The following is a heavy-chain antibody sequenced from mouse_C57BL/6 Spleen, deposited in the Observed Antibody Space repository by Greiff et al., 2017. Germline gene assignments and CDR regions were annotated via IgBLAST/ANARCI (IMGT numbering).Heavy chain of an antibody. J-gene: IGHJ4*01. CDR3: GYYVRLDYAMDY. V-gene: IGHV14-2*01. CDR2: IDPDDGEP. D-gene: IGHD2-3*01. Sequence: EVQLQQSGAELVKPGASVKLSCTASGFNIKDYYMHWVKQRTEKGLEWIGRIDPDDGEPKYAPKLQGKATITADTASNTAYMQLSSLTSEDTAVYYWGYYVRLDYAMDYWGQGTSVTVSS. CDR1: GFNIKDYY.